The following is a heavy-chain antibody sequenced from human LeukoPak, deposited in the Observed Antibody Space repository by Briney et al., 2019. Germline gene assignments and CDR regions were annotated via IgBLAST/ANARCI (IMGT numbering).Heavy chain of an antibody. CDR2: ISGSGGST. CDR1: GFTFSSYA. J-gene: IGHJ4*02. D-gene: IGHD5-12*01. CDR3: AKDQRGGYDLGIFDY. V-gene: IGHV3-23*01. Sequence: GGSLRLSCAASGFTFSSYAMSWVRQAPGKGLEWVSAISGSGGSTYYADSVKGRFTISRDNSKNTLYLQMNSLRAEDTAVYYCAKDQRGGYDLGIFDYWGQGTLVTVSS.